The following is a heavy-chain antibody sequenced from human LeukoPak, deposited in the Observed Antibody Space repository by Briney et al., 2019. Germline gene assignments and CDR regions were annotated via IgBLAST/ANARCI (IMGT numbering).Heavy chain of an antibody. Sequence: GASVKVSCKASGYTFTSYAMNWVRQAPGQRLEWMGIIKPSGDNTNYAQKFQGRVTMTSDTSTSTVYMELSSLKSEDTAVYYCARVRDGYNDAYDFWGQGTMVTVTS. CDR1: GYTFTSYA. CDR3: ARVRDGYNDAYDF. D-gene: IGHD5-24*01. J-gene: IGHJ3*01. V-gene: IGHV1-46*01. CDR2: IKPSGDNT.